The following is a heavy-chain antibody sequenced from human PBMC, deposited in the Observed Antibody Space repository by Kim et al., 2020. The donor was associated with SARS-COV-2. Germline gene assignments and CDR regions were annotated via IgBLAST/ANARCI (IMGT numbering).Heavy chain of an antibody. CDR1: GYTFTGYY. D-gene: IGHD2-15*01. CDR3: AREEVAATDYYYGMDV. V-gene: IGHV1-2*06. J-gene: IGHJ6*02. CDR2: INPNSGGT. Sequence: ASVKVSCKASGYTFTGYYMHWVRQAPGQGLEWMGRINPNSGGTNYAQKFQGRVTMTRDTSISTAYMELSRLRSDDTAVYYCAREEVAATDYYYGMDVWGQGTTVTVSS.